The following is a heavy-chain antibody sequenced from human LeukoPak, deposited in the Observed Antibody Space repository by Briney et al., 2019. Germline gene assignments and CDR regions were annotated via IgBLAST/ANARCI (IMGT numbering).Heavy chain of an antibody. CDR2: INPSGGST. Sequence: GASVKVSCKASGYPFISYYIHWVRQAPGQGLEWMGIINPSGGSTSYAQKFQGRVTMTRDMSTSTVYMELSSLRSDDTAVYYCARGLAVAAHFDYWGQGTLVTVSS. J-gene: IGHJ4*02. D-gene: IGHD6-13*01. CDR3: ARGLAVAAHFDY. CDR1: GYPFISYY. V-gene: IGHV1-46*01.